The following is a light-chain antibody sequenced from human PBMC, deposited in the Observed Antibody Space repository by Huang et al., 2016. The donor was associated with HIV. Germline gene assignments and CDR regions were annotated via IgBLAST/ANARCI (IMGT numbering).Light chain of an antibody. CDR1: QNIDTN. Sequence: EIVMTQSPATLSVSPGERAILLCRASQNIDTNVARYQQKPGQAPRLLIFGASTRATGISARFTGGGSETEFTLTINSVQSEDVAMYYWHQYNDWPPWTFGQGTRVEI. CDR3: HQYNDWPPWT. CDR2: GAS. V-gene: IGKV3-15*01. J-gene: IGKJ1*01.